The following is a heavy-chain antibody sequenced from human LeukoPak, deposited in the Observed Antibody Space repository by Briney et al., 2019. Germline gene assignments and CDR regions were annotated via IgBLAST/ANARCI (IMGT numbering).Heavy chain of an antibody. Sequence: PSETLSLTCAVSGYSISSGYYWGWLRQPPGKGLGWIGSIYHSGNTYYNPSLKSRVTISLGTSKNQFSLKLSSVTAADTAVYYCARGGGSSSSALDYWGQGTLVTVSS. CDR3: ARGGGSSSSALDY. CDR1: GYSISSGYY. J-gene: IGHJ4*02. D-gene: IGHD6-6*01. CDR2: IYHSGNT. V-gene: IGHV4-38-2*01.